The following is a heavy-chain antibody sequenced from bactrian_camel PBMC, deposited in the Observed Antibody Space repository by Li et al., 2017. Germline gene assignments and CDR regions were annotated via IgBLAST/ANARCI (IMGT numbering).Heavy chain of an antibody. CDR2: INSGGGST. CDR3: AKSEYGGSSYNY. Sequence: VQLVESGGGLVQPGGSLRLSWAASGFTFSSYAMSWVRQAPGKGPEWVSAINSGGGSTYYVDSVKGRFTISRDNAKNTMYLQLNSLKTEDMAMYYCAKSEYGGSSYNYWGQGTQVTVS. V-gene: IGHV3S31*01. CDR1: GFTFSSYA. D-gene: IGHD6*01. J-gene: IGHJ4*01.